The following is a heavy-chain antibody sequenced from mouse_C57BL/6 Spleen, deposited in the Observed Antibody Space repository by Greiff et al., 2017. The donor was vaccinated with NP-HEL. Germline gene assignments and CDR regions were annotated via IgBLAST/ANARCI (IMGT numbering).Heavy chain of an antibody. CDR1: GFNIKDYY. V-gene: IGHV14-1*01. J-gene: IGHJ3*01. CDR3: TRYGNYGSWLAY. Sequence: EVQLQQSGAELVRPGASVKLSCTASGFNIKDYYMHWVKQRPEQGLEWIGRIDPEDGDTEYAPKFQGKATMTADTSSNTAYLQLGLLTSEDTAVYYCTRYGNYGSWLAYWGQGTLVTVSA. CDR2: IDPEDGDT. D-gene: IGHD2-1*01.